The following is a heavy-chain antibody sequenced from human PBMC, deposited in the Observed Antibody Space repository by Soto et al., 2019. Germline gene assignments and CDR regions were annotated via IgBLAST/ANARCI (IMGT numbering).Heavy chain of an antibody. CDR2: VNPINGAT. D-gene: IGHD2-15*01. V-gene: IGHV1-2*02. CDR1: GYTFTGYY. J-gene: IGHJ5*02. CDR3: AREEGFCKSGTCPGWLDP. Sequence: ASVKVSCKTSGYTFTGYYVHWVRQAPGQSLEWMGWVNPINGATKVAPNFQGSVTLTRDTTIRTIYMELTNLGPNDTAMYYCAREEGFCKSGTCPGWLDPWGQGTLVTVSS.